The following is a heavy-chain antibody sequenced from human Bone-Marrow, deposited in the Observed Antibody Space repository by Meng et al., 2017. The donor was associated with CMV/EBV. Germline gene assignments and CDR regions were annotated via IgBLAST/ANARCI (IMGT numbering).Heavy chain of an antibody. CDR1: GFTFSSYW. V-gene: IGHV3-7*01. J-gene: IGHJ5*02. D-gene: IGHD3-3*01. CDR3: ARGYPIPTRYYDFWSGISPFDP. CDR2: IKQDGSEK. Sequence: GGSLRLSCAASGFTFSSYWMSWVRQAPGKGLEWVANIKQDGSEKYYVDSVKGRFTISRDNAKNSLYLQMNSLRAEDTAVYYCARGYPIPTRYYDFWSGISPFDPWGQGTLVTVSS.